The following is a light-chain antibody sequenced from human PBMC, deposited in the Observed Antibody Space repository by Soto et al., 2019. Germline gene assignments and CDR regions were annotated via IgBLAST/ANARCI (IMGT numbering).Light chain of an antibody. V-gene: IGLV2-14*01. CDR1: SSAVADYNY. Sequence: QSALTQPASVSGSPGQSITISCTGTSSAVADYNYVSWYQHHPGKAPKLLIFEVSNRPSGVSNRFSGFKSGNTASLTISGLQAEDEAYYYCSSYTTTRVLGGGTKLTVL. CDR2: EVS. J-gene: IGLJ3*02. CDR3: SSYTTTRV.